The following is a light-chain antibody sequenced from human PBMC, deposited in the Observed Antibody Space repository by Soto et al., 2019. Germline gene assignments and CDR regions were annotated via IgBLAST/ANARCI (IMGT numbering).Light chain of an antibody. J-gene: IGLJ1*01. Sequence: SYELTQPLSVSVALGQTARITCGGNNIGSKNVNWYQQKPGQAPVLVIYRDSNRPSGIPERFSGSNSGNTATLTISRAQAGDEADYYCQVWDSSTYVFGTGTKVTVL. CDR3: QVWDSSTYV. CDR2: RDS. CDR1: NIGSKN. V-gene: IGLV3-9*01.